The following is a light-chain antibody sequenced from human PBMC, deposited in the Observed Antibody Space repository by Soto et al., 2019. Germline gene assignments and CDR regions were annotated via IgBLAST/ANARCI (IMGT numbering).Light chain of an antibody. CDR3: QSADSRGTYSVI. CDR1: ALPRQY. Sequence: SYELTQSPSVSASPGQTARITCSGDALPRQYVYWYQQRPGQAPMLVISKDSERPSGIPERFSGSSSGTTATLTISGVQAEDEVDYYCQSADSRGTYSVIFGGGTKLTVL. J-gene: IGLJ2*01. CDR2: KDS. V-gene: IGLV3-25*03.